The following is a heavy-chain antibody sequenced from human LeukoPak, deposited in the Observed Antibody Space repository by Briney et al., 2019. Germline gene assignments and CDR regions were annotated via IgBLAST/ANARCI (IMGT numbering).Heavy chain of an antibody. Sequence: SETLSLTCTVSGGSISSNGFYWGWIRQPPVKGLEWIGSIYYSGKSYYYPSLKSRVTISVDTSKNRFSLKVSSVTAADTAVYYCVRHRGYNCGPSDHWGQGALVSVSS. CDR1: GGSISSNGFY. V-gene: IGHV4-39*01. J-gene: IGHJ4*02. CDR3: VRHRGYNCGPSDH. CDR2: IYYSGKS. D-gene: IGHD1-1*01.